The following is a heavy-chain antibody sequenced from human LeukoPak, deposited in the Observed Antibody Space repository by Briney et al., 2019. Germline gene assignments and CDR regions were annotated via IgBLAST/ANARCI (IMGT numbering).Heavy chain of an antibody. J-gene: IGHJ6*04. Sequence: PSETLSLTCAGYGVSFSGYYWSWVRQPPGKGLEWVGEINHSGSTNYNPSLKSRVTISVDTSKNQFSLKLSSVTAADTAVYYCARGLRITMVRGVTMDVWGKGTTVTVSS. CDR3: ARGLRITMVRGVTMDV. CDR1: GVSFSGYY. V-gene: IGHV4-34*01. CDR2: INHSGST. D-gene: IGHD3-10*01.